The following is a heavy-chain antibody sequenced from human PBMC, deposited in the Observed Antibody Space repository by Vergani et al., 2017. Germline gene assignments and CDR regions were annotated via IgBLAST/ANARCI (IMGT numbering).Heavy chain of an antibody. Sequence: QLQLQESGSGLVKPSQTLSLTCAVPGDSIPTGGFSWTWIRQPPGKGPEWIGYIFHSGNSDHNPSLNSRGSISLDKSKHQVSVWLDSVTAADTAVYFCARCALRAVGGYYYYMDVGVRG. CDR2: IFHSGNS. J-gene: IGHJ6*03. D-gene: IGHD6-13*01. V-gene: IGHV4-30-2*01. CDR1: GDSIPTGGFS. CDR3: ARCALRAVGGYYYYMDV.